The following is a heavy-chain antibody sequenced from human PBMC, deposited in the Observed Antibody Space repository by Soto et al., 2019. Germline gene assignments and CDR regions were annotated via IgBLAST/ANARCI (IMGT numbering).Heavy chain of an antibody. CDR2: IIPIFGTA. V-gene: IGHV1-69*13. J-gene: IGHJ5*02. D-gene: IGHD1-1*01. CDR3: ARAYKRALNWFDP. CDR1: GGTFSSYA. Sequence: ASVKVACKASGGTFSSYAIIWVRQAPGQGLEWMGGIIPIFGTANYAQKFQGRVTITADESTSTAYMELSSLRSEDTAVYYCARAYKRALNWFDPWGQGTLVTVSS.